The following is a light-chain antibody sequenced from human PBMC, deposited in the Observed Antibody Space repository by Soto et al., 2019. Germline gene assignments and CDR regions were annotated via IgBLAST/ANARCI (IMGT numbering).Light chain of an antibody. Sequence: IQFTQSPSSLSASVGDSVTITCRASQDISSHLAWYQQKPVKAPKVLIYAASTLESGIPSRFSGSGSGTDFTLTISSLKAEDFATYYCQQVKSFLPLTFGGGTKVDIK. V-gene: IGKV1-9*01. CDR1: QDISSH. J-gene: IGKJ4*01. CDR2: AAS. CDR3: QQVKSFLPLT.